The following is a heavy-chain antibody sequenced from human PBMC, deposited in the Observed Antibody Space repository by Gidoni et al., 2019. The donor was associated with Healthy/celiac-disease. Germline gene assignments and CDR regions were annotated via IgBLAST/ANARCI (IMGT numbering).Heavy chain of an antibody. V-gene: IGHV3-30*18. CDR2: ISYDGSNK. D-gene: IGHD2-8*01. Sequence: QVQLVASGGGVVQPGRSLRPSCAAPAFTSSSYGMHWVRQAPGKGLEWVAVISYDGSNKYYADSVKGRFTISRDNSKNTLYLQMNSLRAEDTAVYYCAKDRRPTNPKYYYYYYGMDVWGQGTTVTVSS. CDR3: AKDRRPTNPKYYYYYYGMDV. CDR1: AFTSSSYG. J-gene: IGHJ6*02.